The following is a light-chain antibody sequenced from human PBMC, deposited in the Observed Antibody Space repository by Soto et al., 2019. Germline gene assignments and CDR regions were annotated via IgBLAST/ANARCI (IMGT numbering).Light chain of an antibody. CDR1: QGISSTY. Sequence: DIQLTQSPSFLSASVGDRVTITCRASQGISSTYLAWYQQTPGKAPKILIYAASTLQSGVPSRFSGRGSGTDFTHTISSLQPEDFATYYCQQLNSYPLTVGGGTKVDIK. J-gene: IGKJ4*01. V-gene: IGKV1-9*01. CDR3: QQLNSYPLT. CDR2: AAS.